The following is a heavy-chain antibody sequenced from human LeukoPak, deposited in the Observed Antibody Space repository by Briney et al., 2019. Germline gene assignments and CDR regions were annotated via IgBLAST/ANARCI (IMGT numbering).Heavy chain of an antibody. CDR2: INNHDGNT. CDR3: ARDYYDSGSYGGISFDY. V-gene: IGHV3-23*01. CDR1: GFTFSSYW. D-gene: IGHD3-10*01. Sequence: GGSLRLSCAASGFTFSSYWMSWVRQAPGKGLEWVSGINNHDGNTYNADSVKGRFFISGDDSKSTVYLQMNSLRAEDTAVYYCARDYYDSGSYGGISFDYWGQGTLVTVSS. J-gene: IGHJ4*02.